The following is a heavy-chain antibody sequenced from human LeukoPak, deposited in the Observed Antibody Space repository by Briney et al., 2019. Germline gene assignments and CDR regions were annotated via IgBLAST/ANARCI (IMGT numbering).Heavy chain of an antibody. CDR2: INHSGST. CDR1: GGSFSGYY. V-gene: IGHV4-34*01. Sequence: SETLSLTCAVYGGSFSGYYWSWIRQPPGKGLEWIGEINHSGSTNYNPSLKSRVTISVDTSKNQFSLKLSSVTAADTAVYYCARDEYSSSWDWFDPWGQGTLVTVSS. CDR3: ARDEYSSSWDWFDP. J-gene: IGHJ5*02. D-gene: IGHD6-13*01.